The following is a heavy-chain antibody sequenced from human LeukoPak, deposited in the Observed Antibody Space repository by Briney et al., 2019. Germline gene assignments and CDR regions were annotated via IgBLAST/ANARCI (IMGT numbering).Heavy chain of an antibody. Sequence: GASVKVSCKAAGYTFTGYYMHWVRQGPGQGLEWMGWINPNSGGTNYAQKFQGRVTMTRDTSISTAYMELSRLRSDDTAVYYCARTLRYFDWLWMGYWGQGTLVTVSS. J-gene: IGHJ4*02. D-gene: IGHD3-9*01. CDR3: ARTLRYFDWLWMGY. CDR1: GYTFTGYY. V-gene: IGHV1-2*02. CDR2: INPNSGGT.